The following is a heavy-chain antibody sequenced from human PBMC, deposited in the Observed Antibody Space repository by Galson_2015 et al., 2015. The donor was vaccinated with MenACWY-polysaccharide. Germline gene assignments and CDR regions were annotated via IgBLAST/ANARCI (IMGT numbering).Heavy chain of an antibody. D-gene: IGHD2-21*01. CDR1: GYKFTGYD. CDR3: ARIIARKYAFADS. CDR2: MNPNSGNT. V-gene: IGHV1-8*01. Sequence: SVKVSCKASGYKFTGYDINWVRQATGQGLEWMGWMNPNSGNTGYAQKFQGRVTMTSSSAMTTAYMELSSLRSEDTAVYYCARIIARKYAFADSWGQGTLVTVSS. J-gene: IGHJ4*02.